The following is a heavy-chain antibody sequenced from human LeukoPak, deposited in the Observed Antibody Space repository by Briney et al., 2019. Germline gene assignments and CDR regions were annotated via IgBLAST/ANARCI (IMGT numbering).Heavy chain of an antibody. J-gene: IGHJ4*02. CDR3: ARSDGSGSYYNPFASTGIDY. Sequence: SETLSLTCTVSGGSISSSSYYWGWIRQPPGKGLEWIGSIYYSGSTYYNPSLKSRVTISVDTSKNQFSLKLSSVTAADTAVYYCARSDGSGSYYNPFASTGIDYWGQGTLVTVSS. CDR2: IYYSGST. V-gene: IGHV4-39*07. CDR1: GGSISSSSYY. D-gene: IGHD3-10*01.